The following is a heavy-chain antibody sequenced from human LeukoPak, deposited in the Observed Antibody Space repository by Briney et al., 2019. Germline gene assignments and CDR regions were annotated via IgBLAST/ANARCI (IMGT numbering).Heavy chain of an antibody. CDR1: GFTFSSYG. CDR3: AKEGRYFDWLLKDYFDY. V-gene: IGHV3-30*18. CDR2: ISYDGSNK. D-gene: IGHD3-9*01. Sequence: GGSLRLSCAASGFTFSSYGMHWVRQAPGKGLEWVAVISYDGSNKYYADSVKGRFTISRDNSKNTLYLQMNSLRAEDTAVYYCAKEGRYFDWLLKDYFDYWGQGTLVTVSS. J-gene: IGHJ4*02.